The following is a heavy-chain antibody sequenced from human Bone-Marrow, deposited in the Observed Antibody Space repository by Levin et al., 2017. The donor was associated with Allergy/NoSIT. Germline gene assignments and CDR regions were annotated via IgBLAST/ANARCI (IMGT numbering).Heavy chain of an antibody. J-gene: IGHJ4*02. CDR2: IYNSENT. CDR3: AKGPTTTTVTPLDY. V-gene: IGHV4-4*07. D-gene: IGHD4-17*01. CDR1: XXTRRARC. Sequence: SETLSLTXXXXXXTRRARCGRWIAEPTRKGLEWIGRIYNSENTNYNPSLKSRVTMSIDTSKNQFSLKLTSVTAADPAVYYCAKGPTTTTVTPLDYWGQGTLVTVSS.